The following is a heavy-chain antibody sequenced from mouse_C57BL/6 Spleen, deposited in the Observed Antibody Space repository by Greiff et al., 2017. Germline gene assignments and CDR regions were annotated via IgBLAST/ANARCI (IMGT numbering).Heavy chain of an antibody. CDR1: GYTFTSYW. D-gene: IGHD1-1*01. J-gene: IGHJ2*01. CDR3: AREDYYGSSPDY. V-gene: IGHV1-61*01. CDR2: IYPSDSET. Sequence: QVQLQQPGAELVRPGSSVKLSCKASGYTFTSYWMDWVKQRPGQGLEWIGNIYPSDSETHYNQKFKDKATLTVDKSSSTAYMQLSSLTSEDSAVYYCAREDYYGSSPDYWGQGTTLTVSS.